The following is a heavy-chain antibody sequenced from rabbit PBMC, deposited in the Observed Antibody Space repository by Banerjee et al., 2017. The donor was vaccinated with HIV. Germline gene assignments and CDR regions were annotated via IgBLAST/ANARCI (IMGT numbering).Heavy chain of an antibody. V-gene: IGHV1S40*01. J-gene: IGHJ4*01. CDR2: INTSSGNA. CDR3: ARDGAGYAGYGYAHL. CDR1: GLDFSGSYY. D-gene: IGHD6-1*01. Sequence: QSLEESGGDLVKPGASLTLTCTASGLDFSGSYYMCWVRQAPGKGLEWIACINTSSGNAVYANWAKGRFTISKTSSTTVTLQMTSLTAADTATYFCARDGAGYAGYGYAHLWGPGTL.